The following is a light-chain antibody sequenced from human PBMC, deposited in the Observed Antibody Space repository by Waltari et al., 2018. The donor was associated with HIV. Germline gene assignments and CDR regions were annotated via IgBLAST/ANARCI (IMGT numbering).Light chain of an antibody. CDR3: MQGTQFPYT. V-gene: IGKV2-24*01. CDR1: QSLVNPDGNTY. CDR2: LTS. J-gene: IGKJ2*01. Sequence: EIVMTQTPLSSAVTLGQPASISCRSSQSLVNPDGNTYLSWLHQRPGQPPRLLIYLTSNRFSGVPDRFSGSVAGTDFTLKISRVEPDDVGTYYCMQGTQFPYTFGQGTRLEIK.